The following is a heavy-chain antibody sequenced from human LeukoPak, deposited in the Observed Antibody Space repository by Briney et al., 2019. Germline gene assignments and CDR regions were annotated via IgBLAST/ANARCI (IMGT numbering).Heavy chain of an antibody. CDR1: GGSISSYY. D-gene: IGHD1-1*01. J-gene: IGHJ5*02. CDR3: AKGTPPTRNWFDP. V-gene: IGHV4-59*12. CDR2: IYYSGST. Sequence: SETLSLTCTVSGGSISSYYWNWVRQPPGKGLEWIGYIYYSGSTNYNPSLKSRVTISVDTSKNQFSLKLSSVTAADTAVYYCAKGTPPTRNWFDPWGQGTLVTVSS.